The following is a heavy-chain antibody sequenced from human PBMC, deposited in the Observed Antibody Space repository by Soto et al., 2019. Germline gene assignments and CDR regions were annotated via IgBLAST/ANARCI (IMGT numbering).Heavy chain of an antibody. CDR3: ATSIAARPGVDY. J-gene: IGHJ4*02. V-gene: IGHV4-34*01. Sequence: QVQLQQWGAGLLKPSETLSLTCAVYGGSFSGYYWSWIRQPPGKGLEWIGEINHSGSTNYNPSLKSRVTISVDTSKNQFSLKLSSVTAADTAEYYCATSIAARPGVDYWGQGTLVTVSS. CDR2: INHSGST. CDR1: GGSFSGYY. D-gene: IGHD6-6*01.